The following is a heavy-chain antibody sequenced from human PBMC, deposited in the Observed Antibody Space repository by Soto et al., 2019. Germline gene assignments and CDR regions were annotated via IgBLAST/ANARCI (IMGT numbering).Heavy chain of an antibody. D-gene: IGHD1-26*01. CDR2: IWYDGSNK. V-gene: IGHV3-33*01. Sequence: GGSLRLSCAASGFTFSSYGMHWVRQAPGKGLEWVAVIWYDGSNKYYADSVKGRFTISRDNSKNTLYLQMNSLRAEDKAVYYCARGAPGATKWYDAFDIWGQGTMVTVSS. CDR1: GFTFSSYG. J-gene: IGHJ3*02. CDR3: ARGAPGATKWYDAFDI.